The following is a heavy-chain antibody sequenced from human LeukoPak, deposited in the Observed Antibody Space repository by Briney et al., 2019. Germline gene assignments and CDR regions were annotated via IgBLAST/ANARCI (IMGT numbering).Heavy chain of an antibody. CDR2: INHSGST. Sequence: PSETLSLTCAVYGGSFSGYYWSWIRQPPGKGLEWIGEINHSGSTNYNPSLKSRVTISVDTSKNQFSLKLSSVTAADTAVYYCARQEVATIGWNYYYYYMDVWGKGTTVTISS. D-gene: IGHD5-12*01. V-gene: IGHV4-34*01. CDR1: GGSFSGYY. J-gene: IGHJ6*03. CDR3: ARQEVATIGWNYYYYYMDV.